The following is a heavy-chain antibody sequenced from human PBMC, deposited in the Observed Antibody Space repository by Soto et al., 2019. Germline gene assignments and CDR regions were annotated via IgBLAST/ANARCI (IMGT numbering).Heavy chain of an antibody. CDR2: ISSSGSTT. J-gene: IGHJ4*02. Sequence: QVQLVESGGGLVKPGGSLRLSCAASGFTFSDYYMSWIRQAPGKGLEWVSYISSSGSTTHYTDSVKGRFTISGDNAKNSLSLQMNSLRAEDTAVYHCARIRVSTAGRHFDYWGQGTLVTVSS. D-gene: IGHD6-13*01. CDR1: GFTFSDYY. V-gene: IGHV3-11*01. CDR3: ARIRVSTAGRHFDY.